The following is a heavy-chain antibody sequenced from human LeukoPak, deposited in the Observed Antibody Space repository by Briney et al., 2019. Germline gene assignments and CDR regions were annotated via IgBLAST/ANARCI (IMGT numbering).Heavy chain of an antibody. CDR1: GGSISSSSYY. D-gene: IGHD2-2*01. J-gene: IGHJ5*02. CDR2: IYYSGST. V-gene: IGHV4-39*01. Sequence: SETLSLTCTVSGGSISSSSYYWGWIRQPPGKGLEWIGSIYYSGSTYYNPSLKSRVTISVDTSKNQFSLKLSSVTAADTAVYYCARHIVVVPAAIRWFDPWGQGTLVTVSS. CDR3: ARHIVVVPAAIRWFDP.